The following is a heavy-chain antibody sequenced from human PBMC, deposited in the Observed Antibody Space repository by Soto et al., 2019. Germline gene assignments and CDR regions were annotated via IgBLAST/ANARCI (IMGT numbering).Heavy chain of an antibody. Sequence: GGSLSLSCASSGFPFRSYGMHWGRQAPGQGLEWVAVIWYDGSNKYYADSVKGRFTISRDNSKNTLYLQMNSLRAEDTAVYYCASLAKDHYDLWSGAPLGYYRMDGWGQGPKVTVS. CDR3: ASLAKDHYDLWSGAPLGYYRMDG. D-gene: IGHD3-3*01. J-gene: IGHJ6*02. CDR2: IWYDGSNK. V-gene: IGHV3-33*01. CDR1: GFPFRSYG.